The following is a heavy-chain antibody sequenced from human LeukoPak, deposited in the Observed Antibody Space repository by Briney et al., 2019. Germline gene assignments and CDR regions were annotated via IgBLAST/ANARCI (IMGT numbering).Heavy chain of an antibody. V-gene: IGHV3-48*04. D-gene: IGHD3-10*01. J-gene: IGHJ6*02. CDR3: ARVRGLYYGMDV. CDR1: GSTFSSYS. Sequence: GGSLRLSCAASGSTFSSYSMNWVRQAPGKGLEWVSYISSSSSTIYYADSVKGRFTISRDNAKNSLYLQMNSLRAEDTAVYYCARVRGLYYGMDVWGQGTTVTVSS. CDR2: ISSSSSTI.